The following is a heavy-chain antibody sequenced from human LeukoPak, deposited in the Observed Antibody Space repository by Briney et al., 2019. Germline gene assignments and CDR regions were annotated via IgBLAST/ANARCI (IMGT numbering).Heavy chain of an antibody. J-gene: IGHJ6*02. CDR3: ARTGYYASGSSYYYGMDV. V-gene: IGHV4-59*08. Sequence: PSETLSLTCTVSGASISSYYWSWIRQPPGKGLEWIGYIFYSGSTNYNPSLESRVTISIDTSKNQFSLKLNSVTAADTAVYYCARTGYYASGSSYYYGMDVWGQGTTVTVSS. D-gene: IGHD3-10*01. CDR2: IFYSGST. CDR1: GASISSYY.